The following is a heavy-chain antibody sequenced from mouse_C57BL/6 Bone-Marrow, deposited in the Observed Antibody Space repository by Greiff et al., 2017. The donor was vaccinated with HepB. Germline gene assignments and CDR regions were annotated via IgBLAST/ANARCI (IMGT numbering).Heavy chain of an antibody. CDR1: GYTFTSYW. D-gene: IGHD1-1*01. V-gene: IGHV1-64*01. Sequence: VQLQQPGAELVKPGASVKLSCKASGYTFTSYWMHWVKQRPGQGLEWIGMIHPNSGSTNYNEKFKSKATLTVDKSSSTAYMQLSSLTSEDSAVYYCARFRECYGSSSRYFDVWGTGTTLTVSS. J-gene: IGHJ1*03. CDR3: ARFRECYGSSSRYFDV. CDR2: IHPNSGST.